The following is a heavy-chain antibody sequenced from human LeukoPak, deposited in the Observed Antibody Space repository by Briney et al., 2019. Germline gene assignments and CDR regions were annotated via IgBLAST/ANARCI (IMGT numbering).Heavy chain of an antibody. CDR1: GFTFSSYE. CDR3: ARAVPGFDY. J-gene: IGHJ4*02. Sequence: GGSLRLSCAASGFTFSSYEMNWVRQAPGRGLEWVSYISSSGSTIYYADSVKGRFTISRDNAKNSLYLQMNSLRAEDTAVYYCARAVPGFDYWGQGTLVTVSS. V-gene: IGHV3-48*03. CDR2: ISSSGSTI.